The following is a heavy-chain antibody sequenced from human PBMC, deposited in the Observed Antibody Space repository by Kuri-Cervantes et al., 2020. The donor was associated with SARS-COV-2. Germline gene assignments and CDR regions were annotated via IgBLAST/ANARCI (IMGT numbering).Heavy chain of an antibody. CDR2: IYWDDDK. CDR3: AKAYYNNWFDP. V-gene: IGHV2-5*02. CDR1: GFSVTTTGAG. J-gene: IGHJ5*02. Sequence: SGPTLVKPTQTLTLTCTVSGFSVTTTGAGVGWIRQPPGKALEWLALIYWDDDKRYSPSLKSRLTITKDSSKNQVFLTMTNMDPVDTATYYCAKAYYNNWFDPWGQGILVTVSS. D-gene: IGHD3-10*01.